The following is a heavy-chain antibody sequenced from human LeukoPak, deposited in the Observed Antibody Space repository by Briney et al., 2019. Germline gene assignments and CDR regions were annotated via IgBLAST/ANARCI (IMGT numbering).Heavy chain of an antibody. V-gene: IGHV4-59*01. CDR2: IYYSGST. D-gene: IGHD2-8*01. CDR3: ARGLMGAWRGFDY. J-gene: IGHJ4*02. CDR1: GGSISSYY. Sequence: SGTLSLTCTVSGGSISSYYWSWIRQPPGKGLEWIGYIYYSGSTNYNPSLKSRVAISVDTSKNQFSLKLSSVTAADTAVYYCARGLMGAWRGFDYWGQGTLVTVSS.